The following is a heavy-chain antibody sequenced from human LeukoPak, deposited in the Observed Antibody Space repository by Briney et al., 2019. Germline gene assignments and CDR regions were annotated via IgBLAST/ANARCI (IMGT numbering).Heavy chain of an antibody. D-gene: IGHD2-15*01. CDR3: ARDECSGGSCYYYYYYGMDV. CDR2: IKQDGSEK. V-gene: IGHV3-7*03. CDR1: GFTISSYW. J-gene: IGHJ6*04. Sequence: GGSLRLSCAASGFTISSYWMSWVRQAPGKGLEWVANIKQDGSEKYYVDSVKGRFTISRDNAKNSLYLQMNSLRAEDTAVYYCARDECSGGSCYYYYYYGMDVWGKGTTVTVSS.